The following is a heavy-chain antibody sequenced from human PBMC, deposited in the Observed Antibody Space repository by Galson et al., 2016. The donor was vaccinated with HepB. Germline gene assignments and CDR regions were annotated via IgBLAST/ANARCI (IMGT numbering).Heavy chain of an antibody. CDR3: VRTLGDPYYYHSSGYWAFQH. D-gene: IGHD3-22*01. Sequence: SVKVSCKASGYTFTSYGISWVRQAPGQGLEWMGWISAYNGNIKYGQKFQGRVTMTTDTSTYTAYMELRSLRSDDTAVYYCVRTLGDPYYYHSSGYWAFQHCGQGTLVTVSS. J-gene: IGHJ1*01. CDR1: GYTFTSYG. CDR2: ISAYNGNI. V-gene: IGHV1-18*01.